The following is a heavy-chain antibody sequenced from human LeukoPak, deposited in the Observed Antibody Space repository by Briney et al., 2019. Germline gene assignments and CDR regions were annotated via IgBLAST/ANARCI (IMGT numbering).Heavy chain of an antibody. CDR3: AKALQPYYYDSSGYFYSFDY. Sequence: GGTLRLSCAASGFTFSSYGMSWVRQAPGKGLEWVSAISGSGGSTYYADSVKGRFTISRDNSKNTLYLQMNSLRAEDTAVYYCAKALQPYYYDSSGYFYSFDYWGQGTLVTVSS. CDR2: ISGSGGST. V-gene: IGHV3-23*01. J-gene: IGHJ4*02. CDR1: GFTFSSYG. D-gene: IGHD3-22*01.